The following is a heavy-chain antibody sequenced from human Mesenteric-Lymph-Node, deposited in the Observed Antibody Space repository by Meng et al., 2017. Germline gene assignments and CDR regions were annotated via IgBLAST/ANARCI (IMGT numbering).Heavy chain of an antibody. V-gene: IGHV3-30*04. Sequence: GESLKISCAASGFTFSSYAMHWVRQAPGKGLEWVAVISYDGSNKYYADSVKGRITISRDNSKNTLYLQMNSLRAEDTAVYYCAKSGSDVLRFLEWILFPFDYWGQGTLVTVSS. CDR3: AKSGSDVLRFLEWILFPFDY. CDR2: ISYDGSNK. D-gene: IGHD3-3*01. J-gene: IGHJ4*02. CDR1: GFTFSSYA.